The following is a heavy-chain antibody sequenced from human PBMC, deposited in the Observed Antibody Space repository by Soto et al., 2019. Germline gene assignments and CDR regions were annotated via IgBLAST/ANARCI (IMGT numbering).Heavy chain of an antibody. D-gene: IGHD2-15*01. CDR2: MNPNSGDT. Sequence: QVQLVQSGAEVKKPGASVKVSCKASGYAFTSYDINWVRQATGQGLEWMGWMNPNSGDTGYVEKFQGRVTMTRDTSITTAYMELSSLRSEDTAVYYCARSLGGGNVNFDYWGKGTLVTVSA. CDR1: GYAFTSYD. CDR3: ARSLGGGNVNFDY. J-gene: IGHJ4*02. V-gene: IGHV1-8*01.